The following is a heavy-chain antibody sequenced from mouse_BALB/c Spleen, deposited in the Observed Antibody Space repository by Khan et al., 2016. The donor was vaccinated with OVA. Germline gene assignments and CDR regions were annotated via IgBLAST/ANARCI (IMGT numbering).Heavy chain of an antibody. V-gene: IGHV1-7*01. J-gene: IGHJ3*01. D-gene: IGHD2-1*01. CDR2: INPATGYT. CDR3: TRRGVYGIFAY. Sequence: VQLQQSGAELAKPGASVKMSCKASGYTFTTYWMHWVKQRLGQGLEWIGYINPATGYTEYNQKFKDKATLTTDKSSSTAYMQLSSLTYEDSAVYYCTRRGVYGIFAYWGQGTLVTVSA. CDR1: GYTFTTYW.